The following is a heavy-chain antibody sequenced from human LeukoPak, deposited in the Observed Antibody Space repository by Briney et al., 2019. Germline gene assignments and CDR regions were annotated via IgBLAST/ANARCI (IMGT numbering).Heavy chain of an antibody. CDR2: IYYSGST. Sequence: SQTLSLTCTVSGGSISSGGYDWSWIRQHPGKGLEWIGYIYYSGSTYYNPSLKSRVIISVDTSKNQFSLKLSSVTAADTAVYYCARGRYCSSTSCRYYFDYRGRGTLVIVSS. D-gene: IGHD2-2*01. J-gene: IGHJ4*02. CDR3: ARGRYCSSTSCRYYFDY. V-gene: IGHV4-31*03. CDR1: GGSISSGGYD.